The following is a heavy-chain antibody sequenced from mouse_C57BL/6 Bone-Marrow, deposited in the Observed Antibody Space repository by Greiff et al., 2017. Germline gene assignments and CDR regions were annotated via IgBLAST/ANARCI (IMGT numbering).Heavy chain of an antibody. CDR2: IDPENGDT. CDR1: GFNIKDDY. D-gene: IGHD2-4*01. CDR3: TTDDYDKMAWFAY. J-gene: IGHJ3*01. Sequence: EVQLQQSGAELVRPGASVKLSCTASGFNIKDDYMHWVKRRPEQGLEWIGWIDPENGDTEYASKFQGKATITADTSSNTAYLQLSSLTSEDTAVYYCTTDDYDKMAWFAYWGQGTLVTVSA. V-gene: IGHV14-4*01.